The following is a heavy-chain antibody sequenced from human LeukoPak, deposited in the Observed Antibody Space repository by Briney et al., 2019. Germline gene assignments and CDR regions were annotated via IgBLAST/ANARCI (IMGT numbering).Heavy chain of an antibody. CDR1: GYSIASGYL. CDR2: IYHSGRT. J-gene: IGHJ4*02. CDR3: ARGGPWELSHRDYFDY. V-gene: IGHV4-38-2*02. Sequence: SETLSLTCTVSGYSIASGYLWGWIRQTPEKELEWIATIYHSGRTYYNLSLKSRVTISMDTSRNQFSLKVTSVTAADTALYFCARGGPWELSHRDYFDYWGQGTLVTVSS. D-gene: IGHD1-26*01.